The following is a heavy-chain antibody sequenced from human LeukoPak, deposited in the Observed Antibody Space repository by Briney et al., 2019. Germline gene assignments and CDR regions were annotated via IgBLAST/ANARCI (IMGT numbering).Heavy chain of an antibody. D-gene: IGHD6-19*01. CDR2: IYYSGST. J-gene: IGHJ6*03. V-gene: IGHV4-39*07. CDR1: GGSISSSSYY. Sequence: SETLSLTCTVSGGSISSSSYYWGWIRQPPGKGLEWIGSIYYSGSTYYNPSLKSRVTISVDTSKNQFSLKLSSVTAADTAVYYCARASYSSGWPYYYYMDVWGKGTTVTVSS. CDR3: ARASYSSGWPYYYYMDV.